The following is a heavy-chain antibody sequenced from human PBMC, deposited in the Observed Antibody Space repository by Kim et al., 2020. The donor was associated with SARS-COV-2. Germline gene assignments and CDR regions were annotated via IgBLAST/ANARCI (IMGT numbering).Heavy chain of an antibody. Sequence: ASVKVSCKASGYTFTSYGISWVRQAPGQGLEWMGWISAYNGNTNYAQKLQGRVTMTTDTSTSTAYMELRSLRSDDTAVYYCARVGRLTGTTSSPDAFDIWGQGTMVTVSS. CDR3: ARVGRLTGTTSSPDAFDI. J-gene: IGHJ3*02. CDR1: GYTFTSYG. D-gene: IGHD1-7*01. V-gene: IGHV1-18*01. CDR2: ISAYNGNT.